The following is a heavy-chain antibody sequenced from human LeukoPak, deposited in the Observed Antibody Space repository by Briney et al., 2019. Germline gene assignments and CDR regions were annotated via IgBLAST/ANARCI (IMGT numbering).Heavy chain of an antibody. Sequence: PGGSLRLSCAASGFTFSSYEMNWVRQAPGKGLEWISKISRSGSDIDYADSVKGRFTISRDNAKNSLYLQMNSLRAEDTAVYYCARDQDAYSSGWYGVFDYWGQGTLVTVSS. V-gene: IGHV3-48*03. J-gene: IGHJ4*02. CDR3: ARDQDAYSSGWYGVFDY. CDR1: GFTFSSYE. CDR2: ISRSGSDI. D-gene: IGHD6-19*01.